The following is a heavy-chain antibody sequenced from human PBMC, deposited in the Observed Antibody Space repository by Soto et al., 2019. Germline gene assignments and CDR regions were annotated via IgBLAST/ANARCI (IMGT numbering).Heavy chain of an antibody. CDR3: TSAPYDSSGPWTDY. CDR1: GFTFSNAW. J-gene: IGHJ4*02. V-gene: IGHV3-15*01. CDR2: IKSKTDGGTT. Sequence: EVQLVESGGGLVTPGGSLRLSCAASGFTFSNAWMSWVRQAPGKGLEWVGRIKSKTDGGTTDYAAPVKGRFTISRDDSKNTLYLQMNSLKTEDTAVYYCTSAPYDSSGPWTDYWGQGTLVTVSS. D-gene: IGHD3-22*01.